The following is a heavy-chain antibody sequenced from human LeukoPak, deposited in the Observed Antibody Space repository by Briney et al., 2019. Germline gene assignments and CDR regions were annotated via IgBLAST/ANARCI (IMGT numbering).Heavy chain of an antibody. CDR2: IYYSGST. J-gene: IGHJ6*02. CDR3: ARRLAYSSGWFTYYGMDV. Sequence: SETLSLTCTVSGGSISSYYWSWIRQPPGKGLEWIGYIYYSGSTNYNPSLKSRVTISVDTSKNQFSLKLSSVTAADTAVHYCARRLAYSSGWFTYYGMDVWGQGTTVTVSS. CDR1: GGSISSYY. D-gene: IGHD6-19*01. V-gene: IGHV4-59*08.